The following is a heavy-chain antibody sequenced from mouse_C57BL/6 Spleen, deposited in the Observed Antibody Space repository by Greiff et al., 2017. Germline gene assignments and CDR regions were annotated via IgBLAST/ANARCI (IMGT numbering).Heavy chain of an antibody. D-gene: IGHD1-1*01. J-gene: IGHJ3*01. CDR2: IDPENGDT. CDR1: GFNIKDDY. Sequence: EVQVVESGAELVRPGASVKLSCTASGFNIKDDYMHWVKQRPEQGLEWIGWIDPENGDTEYASKFQGKATITADTSSNTAYLHLSSLTSEDTAVYYFYKSYYYGSSPRFAYWGQGTLVTVSA. V-gene: IGHV14-4*01. CDR3: YKSYYYGSSPRFAY.